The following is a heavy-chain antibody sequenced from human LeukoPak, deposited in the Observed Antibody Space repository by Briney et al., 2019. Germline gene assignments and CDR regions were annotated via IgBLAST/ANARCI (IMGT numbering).Heavy chain of an antibody. D-gene: IGHD6-25*01. J-gene: IGHJ6*04. Sequence: SETLSLTCTVSGGSISSYYWSWIRQPPGKGLEWIGYIYYSGSTNYNPSLKSRVTISVDTSKNQFSLELSSVTAADTAVYYCARATATMDVWGKGTTVTVSS. V-gene: IGHV4-59*01. CDR2: IYYSGST. CDR3: ARATATMDV. CDR1: GGSISSYY.